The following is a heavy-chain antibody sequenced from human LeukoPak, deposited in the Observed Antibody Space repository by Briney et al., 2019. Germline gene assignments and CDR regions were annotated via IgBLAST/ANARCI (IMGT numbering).Heavy chain of an antibody. Sequence: PGGSLRLSCVASGFTFTSHWRHWFRQAPGKGLVWVSRINIDGTTTGYADSVRGRFTISRDNAKSTLYLQMNGLRAKDAAVYYCARDLTWNTADYWGQGTLVTVSS. CDR1: GFTFTSHW. CDR3: ARDLTWNTADY. CDR2: INIDGTTT. J-gene: IGHJ4*02. V-gene: IGHV3-74*01. D-gene: IGHD1/OR15-1a*01.